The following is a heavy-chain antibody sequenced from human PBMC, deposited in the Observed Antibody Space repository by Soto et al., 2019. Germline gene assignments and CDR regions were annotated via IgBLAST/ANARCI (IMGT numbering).Heavy chain of an antibody. Sequence: PSETLSLTCAVSGGSISSGNWWSWVRQSPGKELEWIGEIYHSGITNYNPSLKSRVTISVDNSENQSSLSLNSVTAADTAVYYCARNVRYYIDYWGQGTLVTVSS. V-gene: IGHV4-4*02. CDR2: IYHSGIT. CDR3: ARNVRYYIDY. CDR1: GGSISSGNW. J-gene: IGHJ4*02.